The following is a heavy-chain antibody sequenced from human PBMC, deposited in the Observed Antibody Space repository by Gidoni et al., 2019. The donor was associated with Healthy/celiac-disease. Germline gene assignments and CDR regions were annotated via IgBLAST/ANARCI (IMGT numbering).Heavy chain of an antibody. Sequence: EVQRVESGGGLGKPGGSLRLTRAASGCTFSGYSMNWVRQAPGKGLKWFSSISSSGSYLYYADSVKGHFTISRDNAKNSLYLQMNSLGAEDTAVYYCARGGVGATDYYWGQGTLVTVSS. J-gene: IGHJ4*02. CDR2: ISSSGSYL. V-gene: IGHV3-21*01. CDR1: GCTFSGYS. D-gene: IGHD1-26*01. CDR3: ARGGVGATDYY.